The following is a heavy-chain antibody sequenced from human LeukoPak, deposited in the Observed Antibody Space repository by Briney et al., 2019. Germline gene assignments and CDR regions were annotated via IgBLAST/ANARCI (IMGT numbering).Heavy chain of an antibody. Sequence: GGSLRLSCAASRFTFSACGMHWVRQAPGKGLEWVAAISFDGSHKYYADSVKGRFTISRDDSMNTLYLQMNSLRAEDTAVYYCAKGTAVDRQYFENWGQGTLVTVSS. CDR2: ISFDGSHK. V-gene: IGHV3-30*18. CDR3: AKGTAVDRQYFEN. D-gene: IGHD1-1*01. CDR1: RFTFSACG. J-gene: IGHJ4*02.